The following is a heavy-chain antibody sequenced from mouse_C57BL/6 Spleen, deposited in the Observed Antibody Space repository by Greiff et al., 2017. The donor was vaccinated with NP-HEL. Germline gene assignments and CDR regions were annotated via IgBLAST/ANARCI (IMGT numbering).Heavy chain of an antibody. CDR1: GYTFTSYW. CDR3: ARGDDYAAWFAY. J-gene: IGHJ3*01. V-gene: IGHV1-52*01. Sequence: VQLQQPGAELVRPGSSVKLSCKASGYTFTSYWMHWVKQRPIQGLEWIGNIDPSDSETHYNQKFQDKAILTVDKSSSTAYMQLSSLTSEDSAVYYWARGDDYAAWFAYWGQVTLVTVAA. D-gene: IGHD2-4*01. CDR2: IDPSDSET.